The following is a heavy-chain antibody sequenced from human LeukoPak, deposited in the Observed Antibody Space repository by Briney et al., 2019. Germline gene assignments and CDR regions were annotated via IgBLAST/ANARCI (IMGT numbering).Heavy chain of an antibody. V-gene: IGHV3-15*01. CDR2: IRSKSDGGST. J-gene: IGHJ4*02. CDR1: GLTISNAW. Sequence: PGGSLRLSCAASGLTISNAWMSWVRQAPGKGLEWVGRIRSKSDGGSTDYAAPVKGRFTISRDDSKNTVYLQMNSLKTEDTAVYYCTTDIVGEIPGYWGQGTLVTVSS. D-gene: IGHD1-26*01. CDR3: TTDIVGEIPGY.